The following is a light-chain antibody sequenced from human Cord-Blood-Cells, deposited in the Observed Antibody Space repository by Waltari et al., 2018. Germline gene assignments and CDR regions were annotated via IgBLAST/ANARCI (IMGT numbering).Light chain of an antibody. V-gene: IGKV1-5*03. CDR2: KAS. CDR1: QSISSW. J-gene: IGKJ2*03. Sequence: DIQMTQSPPTLSASVGDRVTITCRASQSISSWLAWYQQKPGKAPKLLIYKASSLESGVPSRFSGSGSGTEFTLTISSLQPDDFATYYCQQYNSYSYSFGQATKLEI. CDR3: QQYNSYSYS.